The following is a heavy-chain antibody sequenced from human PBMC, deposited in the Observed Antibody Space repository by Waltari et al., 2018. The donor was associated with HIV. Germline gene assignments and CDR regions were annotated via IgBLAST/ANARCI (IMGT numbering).Heavy chain of an antibody. V-gene: IGHV4-59*12. D-gene: IGHD3-10*02. CDR2: VFYSWIT. J-gene: IGHJ4*02. CDR3: VRLARDLHYVFDH. CDR1: GVSMENAY. Sequence: VQLQESEPGLLKPSETLYLTCTVSGVSMENAYGSWVRQSPGRGLDWLGFVFYSWITYYNGSLKGRITMGMDTTKKRVGLAMTNVTAADTAVYYCVRLARDLHYVFDHWGQGTLVAVSS.